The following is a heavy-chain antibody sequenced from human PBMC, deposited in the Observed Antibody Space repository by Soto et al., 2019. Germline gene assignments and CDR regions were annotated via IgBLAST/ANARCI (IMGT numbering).Heavy chain of an antibody. V-gene: IGHV4-34*01. CDR3: ARSGRGSKYCSSTSCYTTYYGMDV. CDR2: INHSGST. D-gene: IGHD2-2*02. Sequence: QVQLQQWGAGLLKPSETLSLTCAVYGGSFSGYYWSWIRQPPGKGLEWIGEINHSGSTNYNPSLKSRVTLSVYTSKNQFSLKLSSVTAADTAVYYCARSGRGSKYCSSTSCYTTYYGMDVWGQGTTVTVSS. J-gene: IGHJ6*02. CDR1: GGSFSGYY.